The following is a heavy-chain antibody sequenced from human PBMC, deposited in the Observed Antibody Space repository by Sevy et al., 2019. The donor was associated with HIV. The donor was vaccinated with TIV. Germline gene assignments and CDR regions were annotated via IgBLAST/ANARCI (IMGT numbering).Heavy chain of an antibody. CDR1: GFTFSSYA. CDR3: ARVYDSSGYLDY. CDR2: ISYDGSNK. J-gene: IGHJ4*02. Sequence: GGSLRLSCAASGFTFSSYAMHWVRQAPGKGLEWVAVISYDGSNKYYADSVKGRFTISRDNSKNTRYLQMNSLRAEDTAVYYCARVYDSSGYLDYWGQGTLVTVSS. D-gene: IGHD3-22*01. V-gene: IGHV3-30-3*01.